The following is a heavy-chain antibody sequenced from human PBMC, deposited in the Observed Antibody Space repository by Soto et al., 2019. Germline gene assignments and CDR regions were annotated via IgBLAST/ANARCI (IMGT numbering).Heavy chain of an antibody. Sequence: ASVKVSCKASGYTFTSYGISWVRQAPGQGLEWMGWISAYNGNTNYAQKLQGRVTMTTDTSTSTAYMELRSLRSDDTAVYYCARDPHYDYIWGSYRYTVLGAFDIWGQGTMGT. J-gene: IGHJ3*02. CDR1: GYTFTSYG. V-gene: IGHV1-18*01. CDR2: ISAYNGNT. D-gene: IGHD3-16*02. CDR3: ARDPHYDYIWGSYRYTVLGAFDI.